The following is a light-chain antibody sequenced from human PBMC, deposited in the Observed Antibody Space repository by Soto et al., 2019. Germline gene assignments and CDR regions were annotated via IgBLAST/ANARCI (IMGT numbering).Light chain of an antibody. V-gene: IGKV1-5*01. CDR2: DVS. CDR3: QQYNTFWT. CDR1: QTIRSC. Sequence: DIQVTQSPSTLSASVGDRVTITCRASQTIRSCLAWYQQKPGKAPKLLIYDVSTLGSGVPSRFSGSGSGTDFTLTISRLQPDDFATYYCQQYNTFWTFGQGTKVDIK. J-gene: IGKJ1*01.